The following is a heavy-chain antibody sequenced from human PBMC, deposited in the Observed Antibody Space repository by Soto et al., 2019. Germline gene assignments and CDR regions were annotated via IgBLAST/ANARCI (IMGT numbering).Heavy chain of an antibody. CDR3: ARVDYGDYGEGAGDMDV. J-gene: IGHJ6*03. V-gene: IGHV4-34*01. CDR1: GGSFSGYY. Sequence: SETLSLTCAVYGGSFSGYYWSWIRQPPGKGLEWIGEINHSGSTNYNPSLKSRVTISVDTSKNQFSLKLSSVTAADTAVYYCARVDYGDYGEGAGDMDVWGKGTTVTLSS. CDR2: INHSGST. D-gene: IGHD4-17*01.